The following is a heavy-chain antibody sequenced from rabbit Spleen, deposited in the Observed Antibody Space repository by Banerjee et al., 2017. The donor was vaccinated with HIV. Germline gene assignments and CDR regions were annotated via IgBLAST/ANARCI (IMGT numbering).Heavy chain of an antibody. Sequence: QSLEESGGDLVKPGASLTLTCTASGFSFSSSYYMCWVRQAPGKGLECIACIYADSSGSTYYASWAKGRFTISKTSSTTVTLQMTTLTAADTGTYFCARDTGSSFSTYGMDLWGQGTLVTVS. J-gene: IGHJ6*01. CDR2: IYADSSGST. V-gene: IGHV1S40*01. D-gene: IGHD8-1*01. CDR3: ARDTGSSFSTYGMDL. CDR1: GFSFSSSYY.